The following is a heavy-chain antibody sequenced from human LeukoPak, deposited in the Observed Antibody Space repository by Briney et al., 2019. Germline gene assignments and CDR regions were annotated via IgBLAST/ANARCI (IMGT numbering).Heavy chain of an antibody. CDR3: ARDNYYGSGSYPY. J-gene: IGHJ4*02. CDR1: GGPISSYY. D-gene: IGHD3-10*01. V-gene: IGHV4-59*01. Sequence: SETLSLTCTVSGGPISSYYWSWIRQPPGKGLEWIGYIYYSGSTNYNPSLKSRVTISVDTSKNQFSLKLSSVTAADTAVYYCARDNYYGSGSYPYWGQGTLVTVSS. CDR2: IYYSGST.